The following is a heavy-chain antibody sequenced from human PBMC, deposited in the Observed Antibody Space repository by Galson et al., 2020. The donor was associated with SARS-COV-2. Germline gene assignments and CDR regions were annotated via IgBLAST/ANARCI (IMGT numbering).Heavy chain of an antibody. CDR2: VSGSGRTI. CDR3: AKELVAVAGVDY. J-gene: IGHJ4*02. D-gene: IGHD2-15*01. Sequence: SCVASGCTFSFYAMSWVRQAPGKGLEWVSTVSGSGRTIYYSDSVKGRFTISRDNSKNTLYLQMNSLRAEDSALYYCAKELVAVAGVDYWGQGALVTVSS. CDR1: GCTFSFYA. V-gene: IGHV3-23*01.